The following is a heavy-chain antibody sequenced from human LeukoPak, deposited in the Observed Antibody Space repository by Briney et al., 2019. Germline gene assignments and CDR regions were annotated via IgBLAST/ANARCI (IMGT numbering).Heavy chain of an antibody. Sequence: GGSLRLSCAASGFTFSSYDMHWGRQATGKGLEWVSVIGTGGDTYYAGSVKGRFTISRENAKNSLYLRMSSLTAGDTAVYYCSTEGSSRWPNYFDSWGQGTLVTVSS. CDR3: STEGSSRWPNYFDS. V-gene: IGHV3-13*04. D-gene: IGHD6-19*01. CDR1: GFTFSSYD. J-gene: IGHJ4*02. CDR2: IGTGGDT.